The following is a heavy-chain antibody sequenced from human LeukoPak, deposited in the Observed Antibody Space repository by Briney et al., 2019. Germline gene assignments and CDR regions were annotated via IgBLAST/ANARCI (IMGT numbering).Heavy chain of an antibody. J-gene: IGHJ4*02. CDR3: ARDGWKLNYFDS. CDR2: IHSDDRT. D-gene: IGHD4-23*01. Sequence: PGGSLRLSCAASGFTVSSTYMNWVRQAPGKGLEWVSVIHSDDRTYYAASVKGGFTISRDISENTLYLQMNSLRAEDTAVYYCARDGWKLNYFDSWGQGTLVTVSS. V-gene: IGHV3-66*01. CDR1: GFTVSSTY.